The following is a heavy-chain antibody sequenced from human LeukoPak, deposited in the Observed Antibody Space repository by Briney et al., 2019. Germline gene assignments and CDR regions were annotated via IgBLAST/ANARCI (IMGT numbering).Heavy chain of an antibody. CDR2: ISSSSSTI. D-gene: IGHD3-22*01. V-gene: IGHV3-48*04. J-gene: IGHJ3*02. CDR1: GFTFSSYS. CDR3: ARIYDGSGFAAPSDAFDI. Sequence: GGSLRLSCAASGFTFSSYSMNWVRQAPGKGLEWVSYISSSSSTIYYADSVKGRFTISRDNAKNSLYLQMNSLRAEDTAVYYCARIYDGSGFAAPSDAFDIWGQGTMVTVSS.